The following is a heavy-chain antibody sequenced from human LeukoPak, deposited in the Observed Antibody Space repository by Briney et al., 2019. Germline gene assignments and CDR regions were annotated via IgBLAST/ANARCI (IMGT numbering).Heavy chain of an antibody. CDR2: IYPGDSDT. J-gene: IGHJ5*02. CDR3: AGSPSSSLTKFDP. CDR1: GYSFTSYW. D-gene: IGHD6-13*01. Sequence: GESLKISCKGSGYSFTSYWIGWVRQMPGKGLEWMGIIYPGDSDTRYSPSFQGQVTISADKSISTAFLQWSSLKASDTAVYYCAGSPSSSLTKFDPWGQGTLVTVSS. V-gene: IGHV5-51*01.